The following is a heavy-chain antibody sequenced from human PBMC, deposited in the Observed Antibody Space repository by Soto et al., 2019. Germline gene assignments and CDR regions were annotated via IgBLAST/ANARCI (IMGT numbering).Heavy chain of an antibody. D-gene: IGHD3-22*01. CDR3: AGDWEPPFLTSGYFYLPAFDV. CDR1: GYSNSTYG. CDR2: ISAYNGNA. Sequence: ASVKVSCKASGYSNSTYGISWVRQAPGQGLEWMGWISAYNGNANYAQKLQGRVTMTTDTSTTTAYMEVRSLRSDDTAVYYCAGDWEPPFLTSGYFYLPAFDVWGQGTMVTVSS. V-gene: IGHV1-18*01. J-gene: IGHJ3*01.